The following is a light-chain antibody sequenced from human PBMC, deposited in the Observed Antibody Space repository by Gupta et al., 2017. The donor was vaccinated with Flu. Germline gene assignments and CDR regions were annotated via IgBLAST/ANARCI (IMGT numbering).Light chain of an antibody. CDR2: HAS. V-gene: IGKV6-21*01. J-gene: IGKJ2*01. CDR3: HQSSDLPHT. Sequence: EVVLTQSTAFQSVTPKERVTITCRASQSIGSSLHWYQQRPNQSPKLLIKHASQSLSGVPSRFSGSGFGTDFTLIIDSLEAEDAATYYCHQSSDLPHTFGQGTKLEIK. CDR1: QSIGSS.